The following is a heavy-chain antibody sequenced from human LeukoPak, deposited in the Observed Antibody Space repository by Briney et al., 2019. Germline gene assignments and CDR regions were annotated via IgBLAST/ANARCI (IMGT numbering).Heavy chain of an antibody. D-gene: IGHD6-13*01. CDR1: GFTFSSYA. CDR3: AKTRPLDSSSWSHGDY. V-gene: IGHV3-23*01. CDR2: ISGSGDST. J-gene: IGHJ4*02. Sequence: GGSLRLSCAASGFTFSSYAMSWVRQAPGKGLEWVSAISGSGDSTYYGDSVKGRFTISRDNSKNSLYLQMNSLRAEDMAVYYCAKTRPLDSSSWSHGDYWGQGTLVTVSS.